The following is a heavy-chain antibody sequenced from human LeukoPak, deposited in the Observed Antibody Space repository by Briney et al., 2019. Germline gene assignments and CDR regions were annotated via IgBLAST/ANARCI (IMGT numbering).Heavy chain of an antibody. CDR1: TFTFSNYW. CDR3: ARDRGLSGYDLCDY. Sequence: PGGSLRLSCAASTFTFSNYWMNWVRQAPGKGLEWVATIKHDESEKHYVDSVEGRFTISRDNAMNSLYLQMNSLRAEDTAVYYCARDRGLSGYDLCDYWGQGTLVTVSS. D-gene: IGHD5-12*01. V-gene: IGHV3-7*01. CDR2: IKHDESEK. J-gene: IGHJ4*02.